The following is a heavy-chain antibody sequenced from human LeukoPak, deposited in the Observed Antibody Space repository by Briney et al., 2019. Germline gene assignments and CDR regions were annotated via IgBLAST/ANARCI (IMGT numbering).Heavy chain of an antibody. CDR1: GFTFDDYA. Sequence: RAGGSLGLSCAASGFTFDDYAMHWVRQAPGKGLEWVSGISWNSGSIGYADSVKGRFTISRDNAKNSLYLQMNSLRAEDTAVYYCARDRVTGPAYAFDIWGQGTMVTVSS. CDR3: ARDRVTGPAYAFDI. V-gene: IGHV3-9*01. J-gene: IGHJ3*02. D-gene: IGHD1-20*01. CDR2: ISWNSGSI.